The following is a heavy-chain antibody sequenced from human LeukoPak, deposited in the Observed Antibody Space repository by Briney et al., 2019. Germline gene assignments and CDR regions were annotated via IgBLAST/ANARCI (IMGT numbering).Heavy chain of an antibody. V-gene: IGHV3-7*01. J-gene: IGHJ4*02. Sequence: GGSRRLSCLGSGFGFSNYWMTWLRQAPGEGLEGVPKKREDGSVIYYADSVKGRFTTSRDNAKNSVYLQMNSLRVEDTALYYCATGRWFGEFAGSAFEDWGQGTLVTVSS. D-gene: IGHD3-10*01. CDR2: KREDGSVI. CDR3: ATGRWFGEFAGSAFED. CDR1: GFGFSNYW.